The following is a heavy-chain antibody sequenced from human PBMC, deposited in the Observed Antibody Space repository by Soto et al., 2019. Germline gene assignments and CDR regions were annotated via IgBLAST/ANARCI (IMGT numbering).Heavy chain of an antibody. D-gene: IGHD1-7*01. CDR1: AFTLSKFV. J-gene: IGHJ6*02. V-gene: IGHV3-30-3*01. CDR3: ARGNLDV. Sequence: QVRVVESGGGVVQPGKSLRLSCAASAFTLSKFVMHWVRQAPGRGLEWVAVTSTDGSNTFYADSVKGRFTISRDNSKSRVYLQMNSLRTEDTAVYYCARGNLDVWGQGNTVTVSS. CDR2: TSTDGSNT.